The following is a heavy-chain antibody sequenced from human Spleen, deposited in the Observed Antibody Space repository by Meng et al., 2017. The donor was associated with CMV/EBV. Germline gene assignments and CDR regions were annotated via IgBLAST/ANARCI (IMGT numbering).Heavy chain of an antibody. CDR1: GFTFSSYA. CDR2: ISYDGSNK. Sequence: GESLKISCAASGFTFSSYAMHWVRQAPGKGLEWVAVISYDGSNKYYADSVKGRFTISRDNSKNTLYLQMNSLRAEDTAVYYCAREDGEYCSSNSCYYYGMDVWGQGTTVTVSS. CDR3: AREDGEYCSSNSCYYYGMDV. D-gene: IGHD2-2*01. J-gene: IGHJ6*02. V-gene: IGHV3-30*04.